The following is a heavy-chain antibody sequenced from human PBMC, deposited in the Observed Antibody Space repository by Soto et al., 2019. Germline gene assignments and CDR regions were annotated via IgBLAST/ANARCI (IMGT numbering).Heavy chain of an antibody. D-gene: IGHD1-26*01. CDR2: ISSSGSTI. CDR3: ARGGGSYPYYFDY. J-gene: IGHJ4*02. Sequence: EVQLVESGGGLVQPGGSLRLSCAASGFTFSSYEMNWVRQAPGKGLEWVSYISSSGSTIYYADSVKGRFTIPRDNAKNSLYLQMNSLRAEDTAVYYCARGGGSYPYYFDYWGQGTLVTVSS. CDR1: GFTFSSYE. V-gene: IGHV3-48*03.